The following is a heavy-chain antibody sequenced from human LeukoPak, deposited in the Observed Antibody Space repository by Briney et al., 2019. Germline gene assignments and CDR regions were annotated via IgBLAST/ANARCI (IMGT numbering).Heavy chain of an antibody. V-gene: IGHV4-4*02. CDR1: GDSISSRDW. J-gene: IGHJ4*02. CDR3: ATLAGHCSGGSCWDFDY. CDR2: VYHSGST. Sequence: KSSGTLSLTCTVSGDSISSRDWWSWVRQPPGKGLEWIGEVYHSGSTNYNPSLKSRVTISVDKSRNQFYLILTSVTAADTAVYYCATLAGHCSGGSCWDFDYWGQGTLVTVSS. D-gene: IGHD2-15*01.